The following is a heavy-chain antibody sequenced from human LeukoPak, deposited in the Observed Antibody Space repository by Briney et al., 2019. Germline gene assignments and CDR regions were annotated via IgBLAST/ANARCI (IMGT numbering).Heavy chain of an antibody. D-gene: IGHD2-8*02. CDR1: GFTFSSYG. V-gene: IGHV3-30*18. CDR3: AKDMRVLAGALNAFDI. J-gene: IGHJ3*02. CDR2: ISYDGSNK. Sequence: GGSLRLSCAASGFTFSSYGMHWVRQAPGKGLEWVAVISYDGSNKYYADSVKGRFTISRDNSKNTPYLQMNSLRAEDTAAYYCAKDMRVLAGALNAFDIWGQGTMVTVSS.